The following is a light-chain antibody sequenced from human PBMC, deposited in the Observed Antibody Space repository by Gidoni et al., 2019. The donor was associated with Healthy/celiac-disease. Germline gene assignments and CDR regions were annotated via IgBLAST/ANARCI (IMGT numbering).Light chain of an antibody. J-gene: IGKJ4*01. CDR2: AAS. V-gene: IGKV1-39*01. Sequence: DIQMTQSPSSLSASVGDRVTITCRASQSISSYLNWYQQKPGKAPKLLIYAASSLQSGVPSSFSGSGSGTDFTLTISSLQPEDFATYYCQQSYSTPLTFGGETKVEIK. CDR1: QSISSY. CDR3: QQSYSTPLT.